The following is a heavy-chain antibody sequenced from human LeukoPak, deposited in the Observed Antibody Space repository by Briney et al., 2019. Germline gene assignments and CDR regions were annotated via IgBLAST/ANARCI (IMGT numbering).Heavy chain of an antibody. D-gene: IGHD6-13*01. CDR3: ARALGATAVNTWFDP. CDR1: GITFSGYA. J-gene: IGHJ5*02. CDR2: ISNDGTKI. V-gene: IGHV3-30-3*02. Sequence: PGGSLRLSCAAYGITFSGYAMHWVRQAPGEGLEWVSVISNDGTKIFYADSVKGRFTISRDNSKNTLYLQMSSLRTEDTAVYYCARALGATAVNTWFDPWGQGTLVTVSS.